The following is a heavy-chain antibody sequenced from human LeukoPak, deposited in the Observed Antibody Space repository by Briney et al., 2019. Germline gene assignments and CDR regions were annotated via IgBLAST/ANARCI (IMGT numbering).Heavy chain of an antibody. CDR1: GFTFSTYW. D-gene: IGHD3-16*01. J-gene: IGHJ3*02. Sequence: PGGSLRLSCAASGFTFSTYWMHWVRQAPGKGLVWGSRIYNDESSINYADSVKGRFTISRDNAKNTLYLQMNSLRAEDTAVYFCASSPGSLGNFDIWGQGTMVTVSS. CDR3: ASSPGSLGNFDI. CDR2: IYNDESSI. V-gene: IGHV3-74*01.